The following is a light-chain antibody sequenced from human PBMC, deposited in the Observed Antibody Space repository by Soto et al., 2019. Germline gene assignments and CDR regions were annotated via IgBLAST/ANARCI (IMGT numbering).Light chain of an antibody. V-gene: IGLV2-14*01. J-gene: IGLJ2*01. Sequence: QSALTQPASVSGSPGQSIAISCSGTSSDVGGYDFVSWYQQHPGKAPKLMIYDVNNRPSGVSNRFSGSKSGNTASLTISGLQPEDEADYYCNSYTSGNTPVVFGGGTQLTVL. CDR2: DVN. CDR3: NSYTSGNTPVV. CDR1: SSDVGGYDF.